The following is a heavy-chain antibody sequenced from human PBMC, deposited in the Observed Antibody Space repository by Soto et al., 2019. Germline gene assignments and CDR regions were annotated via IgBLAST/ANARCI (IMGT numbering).Heavy chain of an antibody. CDR2: ISYDGSNK. CDR1: GFTFSSYG. V-gene: IGHV3-30*18. D-gene: IGHD2-15*01. J-gene: IGHJ4*02. CDR3: SKVYCSGGSCLGFDY. Sequence: QVQLVESWGGVVQPGRSLRLSCAASGFTFSSYGMHWVRQAPGKGLEWVAVISYDGSNKYYADAVKGRFTISRDNSKNTLYLQMNSLRAEDTAVYYCSKVYCSGGSCLGFDYWGQGTLVTVSS.